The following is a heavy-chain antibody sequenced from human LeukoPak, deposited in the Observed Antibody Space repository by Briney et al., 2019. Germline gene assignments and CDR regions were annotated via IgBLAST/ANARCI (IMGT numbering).Heavy chain of an antibody. J-gene: IGHJ4*02. V-gene: IGHV3-11*06. D-gene: IGHD3-16*02. Sequence: GRFTISRDNAKNSLYLQMNSLRAEDSAVYYCARGRVLVRGRFDNWGQGILVSVSS. CDR3: ARGRVLVRGRFDN.